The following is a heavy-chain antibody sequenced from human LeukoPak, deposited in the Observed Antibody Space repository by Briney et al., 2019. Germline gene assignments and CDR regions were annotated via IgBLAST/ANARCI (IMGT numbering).Heavy chain of an antibody. CDR1: GFTFSSYS. J-gene: IGHJ4*02. CDR3: AKAKGGSYYYTN. Sequence: GGSLRLSCAASGFTFSSYSMNWVRQAPGKGLEWVSSISSSSSYIYYADSVKGRFTISRDNAKNSLYLQMNSLRAEDTAVYYCAKAKGGSYYYTNWGQGTLVTVSS. CDR2: ISSSSSYI. V-gene: IGHV3-21*01. D-gene: IGHD1-26*01.